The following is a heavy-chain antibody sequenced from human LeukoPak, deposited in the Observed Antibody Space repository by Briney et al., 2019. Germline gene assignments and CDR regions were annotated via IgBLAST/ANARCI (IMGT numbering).Heavy chain of an antibody. J-gene: IGHJ4*02. D-gene: IGHD2-15*01. CDR3: VSGIATTPFDY. CDR2: ISSNGGST. CDR1: GFTLSSYA. V-gene: IGHV3-64D*09. Sequence: GGSLRLSCSGSGFTLSSYAMYWVRQATGKGLEYVSGISSNGGSTFYADSVKGRFTISRDNSKNTLFLQLNSLRAEDTAVYYCVSGIATTPFDYWGQGTLVTVSS.